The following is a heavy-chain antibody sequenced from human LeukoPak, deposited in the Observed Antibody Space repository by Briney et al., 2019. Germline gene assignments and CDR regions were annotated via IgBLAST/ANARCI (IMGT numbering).Heavy chain of an antibody. CDR2: MNPNSGNT. CDR3: ASSIVGAVRGAFDI. J-gene: IGHJ3*02. CDR1: GYTFTSYD. D-gene: IGHD1-26*01. Sequence: ASVKVSCKASGYTFTSYDINWVRQATGQGLEWMGWMNPNSGNTGYAQKFQGRVTMTRNTSISTAYMELSSLRSEDTAVYYCASSIVGAVRGAFDIWGQGTMVTASS. V-gene: IGHV1-8*01.